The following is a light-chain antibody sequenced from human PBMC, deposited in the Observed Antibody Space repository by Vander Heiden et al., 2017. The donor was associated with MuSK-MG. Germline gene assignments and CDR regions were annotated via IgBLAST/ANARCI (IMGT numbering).Light chain of an antibody. CDR3: LQGHNYPYT. CDR2: AAS. J-gene: IGKJ2*01. CDR1: QGIRNE. V-gene: IGKV1-6*01. Sequence: AIHMTQSPSALSASVGDRVTITCRASQGIRNELGWYQQKLGKAPKLLIYAASNLQNGVPSRFSGSGSGTDFTLTISSLQPEDFATYYCLQGHNYPYTFGQGTKVEIK.